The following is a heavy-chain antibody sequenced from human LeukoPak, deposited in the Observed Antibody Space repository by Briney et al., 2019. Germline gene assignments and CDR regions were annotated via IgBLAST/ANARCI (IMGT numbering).Heavy chain of an antibody. Sequence: GGSLRLSCAASGFTVSSSYMSWVRQAPGKGLEWVSIISSAGTTYYADSVKGRFTISRDNSKNTLYLQMNSLRAEDTAVYYCAPRPRIDYWGQGTLVTVSS. CDR1: GFTVSSSY. CDR2: ISSAGTT. V-gene: IGHV3-53*01. CDR3: APRPRIDY. J-gene: IGHJ4*02.